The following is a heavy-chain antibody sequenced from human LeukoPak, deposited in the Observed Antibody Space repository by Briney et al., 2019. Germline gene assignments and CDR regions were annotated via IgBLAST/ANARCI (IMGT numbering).Heavy chain of an antibody. J-gene: IGHJ5*02. Sequence: PGRSLRLSCAASGFTFSNYGMHWVRQAPGKGLEWMTFIQYDERNKKYADSVKGRFTISRDNSKNTLYLQMNSLGTEDTAIYYCVKDYGTRGTGGAYLDAWGQGTLVTVSS. CDR1: GFTFSNYG. CDR3: VKDYGTRGTGGAYLDA. D-gene: IGHD1-1*01. V-gene: IGHV3-30*02. CDR2: IQYDERNK.